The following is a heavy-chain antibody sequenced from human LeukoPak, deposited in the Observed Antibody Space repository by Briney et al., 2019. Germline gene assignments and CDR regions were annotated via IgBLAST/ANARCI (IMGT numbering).Heavy chain of an antibody. CDR3: ATRGGYSYGLSLQYFDL. D-gene: IGHD5-18*01. V-gene: IGHV4-30-4*01. Sequence: SQTLSLTCTVSGGSISSGDYYWSWIRQPPGKGLEWIGYIYYSGSTYYNPSLKSRVTISVDTSKNQFSLKLSSVTAADTAVYCCATRGGYSYGLSLQYFDLWGRGTLVTVSS. J-gene: IGHJ2*01. CDR2: IYYSGST. CDR1: GGSISSGDYY.